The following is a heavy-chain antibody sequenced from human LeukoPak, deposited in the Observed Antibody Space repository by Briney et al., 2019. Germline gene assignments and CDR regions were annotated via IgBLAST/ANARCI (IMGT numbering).Heavy chain of an antibody. CDR2: IKQDGSEK. V-gene: IGHV3-7*01. CDR1: GFTFSSYG. CDR3: AREYYYDSSGYDPVRYYYYYMDV. J-gene: IGHJ6*03. D-gene: IGHD3-22*01. Sequence: GGSLRLSCAASGFTFSSYGMHWVRQAPGKGLEWVANIKQDGSEKYYVDSVKGRFTISRDNAKNSLYLQMNSLRAEDTAVYYCAREYYYDSSGYDPVRYYYYYMDVWGKGTTVTVSS.